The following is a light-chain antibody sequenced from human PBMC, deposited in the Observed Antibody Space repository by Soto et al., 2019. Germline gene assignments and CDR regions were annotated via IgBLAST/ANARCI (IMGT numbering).Light chain of an antibody. V-gene: IGKV3D-20*01. CDR2: DGS. CDR1: QSVRSSY. J-gene: IGKJ4*01. Sequence: EIVLTQSPATLSLSPGDRATRSCGASQSVRSSYVAWYQQKAGLAPRLLIYDGSSRASGIPDRFSGSGSGTDFTLTIGRLEPEDFAVYYCQQYDNSAPLSFGGGIKVE. CDR3: QQYDNSAPLS.